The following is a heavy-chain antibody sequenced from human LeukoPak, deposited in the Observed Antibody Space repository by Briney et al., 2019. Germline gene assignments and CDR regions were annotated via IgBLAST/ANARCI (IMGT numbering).Heavy chain of an antibody. V-gene: IGHV3-74*01. CDR1: GFTFSSYW. J-gene: IGHJ4*02. Sequence: GGSLRLSCSASGFTFSSYWMHWVRQAPGKGLVWVSGINSDGSRTYYADSVKGRFTISRDNAKNTLHLQMNSLRAEDTATYYCARDWGSYESGHTDDYWGQGTLVTVSS. CDR2: INSDGSRT. CDR3: ARDWGSYESGHTDDY. D-gene: IGHD3-16*01.